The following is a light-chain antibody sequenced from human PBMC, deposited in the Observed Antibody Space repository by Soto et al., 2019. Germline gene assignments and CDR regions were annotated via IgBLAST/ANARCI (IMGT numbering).Light chain of an antibody. CDR2: LGS. CDR1: QSLLHSNGYNY. Sequence: DIVMTQSPLSLSVTPGEPASISCRSSQSLLHSNGYNYLDWYLQKPGQSPQLLVYLGSTRASGVPDRFSGSGSGKDFTLKISRVEAEDVGVYYCMQALQTHPWTLGQGTNADIK. J-gene: IGKJ1*01. CDR3: MQALQTHPWT. V-gene: IGKV2-28*01.